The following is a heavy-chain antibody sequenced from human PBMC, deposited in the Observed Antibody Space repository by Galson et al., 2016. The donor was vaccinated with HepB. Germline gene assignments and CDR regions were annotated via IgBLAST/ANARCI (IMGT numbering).Heavy chain of an antibody. CDR1: GFTFNNYA. D-gene: IGHD3-10*01. CDR2: IKEDGGEK. J-gene: IGHJ4*02. CDR3: ARETGVTVLDY. V-gene: IGHV3-7*03. Sequence: SLRLPCAASGFTFNNYAMTWVRQAPGKGLEWVAHIKEDGGEKWYVDSVKGRFTISRDNADNSLYLQMNSLRPEDTAVYYCARETGVTVLDYWGQGTLVAVSS.